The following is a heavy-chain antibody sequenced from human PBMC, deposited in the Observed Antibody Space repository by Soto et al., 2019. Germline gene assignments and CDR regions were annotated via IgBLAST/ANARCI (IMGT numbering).Heavy chain of an antibody. D-gene: IGHD2-15*01. J-gene: IGHJ6*02. V-gene: IGHV3-72*01. CDR3: TXISLVVVAAVSYYVMDV. Sequence: GGSLRLSCAASGFTFSDYFMDWVRQAPGKGLEWAGRSRSKPNSYTTEYAASVKGRFTISRDESKNSLYLQMNSLKTEDTAVYYCTXISLVVVAAVSYYVMDVWGQGTTVTVSS. CDR2: SRSKPNSYTT. CDR1: GFTFSDYF.